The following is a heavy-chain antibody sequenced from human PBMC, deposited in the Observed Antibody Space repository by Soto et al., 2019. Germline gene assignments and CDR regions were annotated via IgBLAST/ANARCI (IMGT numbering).Heavy chain of an antibody. V-gene: IGHV4-39*07. J-gene: IGHJ3*02. Sequence: SETLSLTCTVSGGSISSSSYYWGWIRQPPGKGLEWIGSIYYSGSTYYNPSLKSRLTISVDTSKNQFSLKLSSVTAADTAVYYCARDGGTAADAFDIWGQGTMVTVSS. CDR2: IYYSGST. CDR1: GGSISSSSYY. D-gene: IGHD6-13*01. CDR3: ARDGGTAADAFDI.